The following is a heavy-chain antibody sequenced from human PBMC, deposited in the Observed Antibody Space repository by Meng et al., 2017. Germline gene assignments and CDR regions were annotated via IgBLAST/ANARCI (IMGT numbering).Heavy chain of an antibody. Sequence: SVKVSCKASGGTFSSYAISWVRQAPGQGREWMGGIIPIFGTANYAQKFQGRVTITTDESTSTAYMELSSLRSEDTAVYYCASDTYCSSTSCYGWGGYYYYGMDVWAQGTSATFPS. V-gene: IGHV1-69*05. D-gene: IGHD2-2*01. CDR1: GGTFSSYA. CDR3: ASDTYCSSTSCYGWGGYYYYGMDV. J-gene: IGHJ6*02. CDR2: IIPIFGTA.